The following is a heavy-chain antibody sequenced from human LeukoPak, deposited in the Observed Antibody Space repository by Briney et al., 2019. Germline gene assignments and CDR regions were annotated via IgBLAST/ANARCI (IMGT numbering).Heavy chain of an antibody. CDR2: IYYSGST. D-gene: IGHD3-22*01. CDR3: ARHGERSRGYYEYFDY. V-gene: IGHV4-59*08. CDR1: GGSIRSYY. J-gene: IGHJ4*02. Sequence: PSETLSLTCTVSGGSIRSYYWSWIRQPPGKGLEWIGYIYYSGSTHYNPSLKSRVTISVDTSNNQFSLKLNSVTAADTAVYYCARHGERSRGYYEYFDYWGQGTLVTVSS.